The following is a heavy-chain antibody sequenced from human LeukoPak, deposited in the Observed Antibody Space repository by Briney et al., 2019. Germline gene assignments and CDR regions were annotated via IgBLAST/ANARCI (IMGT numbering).Heavy chain of an antibody. Sequence: GASVKVSCKASGYTFTSYAMHWVRQAPGQRLEWMGWMNPNSGNTGYAQKFQGRVTMTRNTSINTAYMELSSLRSEDTAVYYCARGSLYCGGDCYHDIWGQGTMVTVSS. D-gene: IGHD2-21*02. J-gene: IGHJ3*02. CDR2: MNPNSGNT. V-gene: IGHV1-8*02. CDR1: GYTFTSYA. CDR3: ARGSLYCGGDCYHDI.